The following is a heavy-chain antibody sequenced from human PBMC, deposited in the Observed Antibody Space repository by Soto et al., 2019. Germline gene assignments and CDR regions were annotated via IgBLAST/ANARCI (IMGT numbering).Heavy chain of an antibody. CDR1: GVSISDEY. V-gene: IGHV4-59*01. CDR3: ARADSSGFQPFDY. D-gene: IGHD6-19*01. CDR2: ISYSGGT. J-gene: IGHJ4*02. Sequence: PSETLSLTCTASGVSISDEYWSWIRRPPGKGLEWIGYISYSGGTKYKPSLKSRVTISLDTSKNQFSPNLKSVTTADTAVYYCARADSSGFQPFDYWGQGILVTVSS.